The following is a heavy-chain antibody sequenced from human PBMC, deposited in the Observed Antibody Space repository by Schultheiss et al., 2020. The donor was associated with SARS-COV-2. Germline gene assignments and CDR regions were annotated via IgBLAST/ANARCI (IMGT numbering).Heavy chain of an antibody. CDR2: INPNSGGT. Sequence: ASVKVSCKASGYTFTGYYMHWVRQAPGQGLEWMGRINPNSGGTNYAQKFQGRVTMTWDTSISTAYMELSRLRSDDTAVYYCARGPGYSSGCPDSWGQGTLVTVSS. J-gene: IGHJ5*01. CDR3: ARGPGYSSGCPDS. CDR1: GYTFTGYY. D-gene: IGHD6-19*01. V-gene: IGHV1-2*06.